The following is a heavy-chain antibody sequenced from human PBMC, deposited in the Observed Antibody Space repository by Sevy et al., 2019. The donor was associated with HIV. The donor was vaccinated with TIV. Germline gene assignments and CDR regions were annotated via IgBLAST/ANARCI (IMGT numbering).Heavy chain of an antibody. CDR2: ISYDGSNK. CDR1: GFTFSSYA. CDR3: ARGSYGSGSYPNDY. J-gene: IGHJ4*02. V-gene: IGHV3-30-3*01. Sequence: GGSLRLSCAVSGFTFSSYAMHWVRQAPGKGLEWVAVISYDGSNKYYADSVKGRLTISRDNSKNTLYLQMNSLGDEDTAVYYCARGSYGSGSYPNDYWGQGTLVTVSS. D-gene: IGHD3-10*01.